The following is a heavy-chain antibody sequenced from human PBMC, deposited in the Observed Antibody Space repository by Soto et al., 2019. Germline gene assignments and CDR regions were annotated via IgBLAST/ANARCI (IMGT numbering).Heavy chain of an antibody. D-gene: IGHD6-19*01. V-gene: IGHV3-30-3*01. Sequence: QVQLVESGGGVVQPGRSPRLSCAASGFTFSSYAMHWVRQAPGKGLEWVAVISYDGSNKYYADSVKGRFTISRDNSKNTLYLQMNSLRAEDTAVYYCARDPDNSYSSGWYYFDYWGQGTLVTVSS. CDR3: ARDPDNSYSSGWYYFDY. J-gene: IGHJ4*02. CDR1: GFTFSSYA. CDR2: ISYDGSNK.